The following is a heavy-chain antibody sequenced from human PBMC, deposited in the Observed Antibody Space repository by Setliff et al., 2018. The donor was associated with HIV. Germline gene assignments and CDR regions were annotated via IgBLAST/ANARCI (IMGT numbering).Heavy chain of an antibody. CDR1: GGSISSGGYY. V-gene: IGHV4-31*03. Sequence: PSETLSLTCTVSGGSISSGGYYWSWIRQHPGKGLEWIGYIYYSGSTYYNPSLKSRVTTSVDTSKNQFSLKLSSVTAADTAVYYCARSSGGVYFDYWGQGTQVTVSS. CDR2: IYYSGST. CDR3: ARSSGGVYFDY. D-gene: IGHD6-25*01. J-gene: IGHJ4*02.